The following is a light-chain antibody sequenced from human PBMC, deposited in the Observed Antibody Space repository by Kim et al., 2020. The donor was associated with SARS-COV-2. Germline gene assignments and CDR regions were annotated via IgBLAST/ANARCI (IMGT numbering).Light chain of an antibody. Sequence: QSALTQPASVSGSPGQSITISCTGTSSDVGAYNRVSWYQQHPGKAPKLMIFDVSDRPSGVSNRFSGSKSDNTASLTISGLQAEDEADYFCSSLTSGSTSVVFGGGTQLTV. CDR2: DVS. CDR1: SSDVGAYNR. CDR3: SSLTSGSTSVV. J-gene: IGLJ2*01. V-gene: IGLV2-14*03.